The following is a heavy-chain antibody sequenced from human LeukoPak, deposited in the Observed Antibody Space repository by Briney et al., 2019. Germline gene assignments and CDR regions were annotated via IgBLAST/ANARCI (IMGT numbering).Heavy chain of an antibody. D-gene: IGHD4-17*01. J-gene: IGHJ4*02. Sequence: GGSLRLSCAASGFTFSSYAMSWVRQAPGKGLEWVSAISGSGGSTYYADSVKGRFTISRDNAKNSLYLQMNSLRDEDTAVYYCARGLTVTLALYYWGQGTLVTVSS. CDR2: ISGSGGST. V-gene: IGHV3-23*01. CDR3: ARGLTVTLALYY. CDR1: GFTFSSYA.